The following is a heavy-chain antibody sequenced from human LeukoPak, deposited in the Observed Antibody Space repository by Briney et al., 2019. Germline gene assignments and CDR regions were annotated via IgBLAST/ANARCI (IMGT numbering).Heavy chain of an antibody. CDR3: ARGLLWFGELDYYYYYGMDV. V-gene: IGHV3-33*01. D-gene: IGHD3-10*01. CDR2: IWYDGSNK. Sequence: GALRLSCAASGFAFSSYGMHWVRQAPGKGLEWVAVIWYDGSNKYYADSVKGRFTIPRDNSKNTLYLQMNSLRAEDTAVYYCARGLLWFGELDYYYYYGMDVWGKGTTVTVSS. CDR1: GFAFSSYG. J-gene: IGHJ6*04.